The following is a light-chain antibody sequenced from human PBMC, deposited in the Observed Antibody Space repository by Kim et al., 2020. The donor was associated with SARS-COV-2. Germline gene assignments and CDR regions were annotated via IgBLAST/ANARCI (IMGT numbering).Light chain of an antibody. CDR2: NNN. J-gene: IGLJ3*02. V-gene: IGLV1-44*01. Sequence: GQRVTISCSVSSSNIGSDTVDWYQHLPGAAPQLRIYNNNQRPSGVPDRFSASKSGTSASLAISGLQSEDEADYYCAAWDDSLNGPVFGGGTKLTVL. CDR3: AAWDDSLNGPV. CDR1: SSNIGSDT.